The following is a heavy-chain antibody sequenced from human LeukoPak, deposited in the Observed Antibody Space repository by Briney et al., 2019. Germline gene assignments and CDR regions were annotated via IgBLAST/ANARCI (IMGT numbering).Heavy chain of an antibody. D-gene: IGHD3-9*01. V-gene: IGHV3-11*01. CDR2: ITNGGGTI. J-gene: IGHJ6*02. Sequence: GGSLRLSWAASGFTFSDYNMNWVRQAPGKGLEWVSYITNGGGTIHHADSVKGRFTISRDNAKKTLYLKMNSLRAEDTAVYYCARSIGLTGGGVDVWGQGTTVTVSS. CDR1: GFTFSDYN. CDR3: ARSIGLTGGGVDV.